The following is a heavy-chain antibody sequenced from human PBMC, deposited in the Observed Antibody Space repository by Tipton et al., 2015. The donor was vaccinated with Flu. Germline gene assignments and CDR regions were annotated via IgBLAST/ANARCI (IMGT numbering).Heavy chain of an antibody. CDR1: GFTFSSFS. CDR2: VSYDGRIT. V-gene: IGHV3-30*01. Sequence: SLRLSCAASGFTFSSFSMHWVRQAPGKGLDWVAVVSYDGRITYYADSVKGRFTISRDNSKNTLYVDMNSLRPEDTAVYYCAEETPRLTGGIDYWGQGTLVTVSS. J-gene: IGHJ4*02. D-gene: IGHD2-15*01. CDR3: AEETPRLTGGIDY.